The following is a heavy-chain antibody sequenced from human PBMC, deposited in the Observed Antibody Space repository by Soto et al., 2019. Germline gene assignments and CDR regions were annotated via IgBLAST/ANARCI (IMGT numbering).Heavy chain of an antibody. CDR2: ISDSGST. D-gene: IGHD2-2*01. Sequence: EVQLLESGGGLVQPGGSLRLSGTASGCTFSTYAMSWVRQAPGKGLEWVSTISDSGSTYYADSVKGRFTISSDNSKNTLYLEMNSLRAEDTAVYYCAKDKGGRYCSRTSCLYSFDYWGQGTLVTVSS. CDR3: AKDKGGRYCSRTSCLYSFDY. V-gene: IGHV3-23*01. J-gene: IGHJ4*02. CDR1: GCTFSTYA.